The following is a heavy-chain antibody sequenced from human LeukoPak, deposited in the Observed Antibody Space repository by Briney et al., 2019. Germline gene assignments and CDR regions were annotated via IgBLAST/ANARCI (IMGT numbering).Heavy chain of an antibody. CDR2: ISYDGSNK. CDR1: GFTFSSYG. D-gene: IGHD5-18*01. V-gene: IGHV3-30*18. Sequence: GGSLRLYCAASGFTFSSYGMHWVRQAPGKGLEWVAVISYDGSNKYYADSVKGRFTISRDNSKNTLYLQMNSLRAEDTAVYYCAKERGYSYGPPWYYYYGMDVWGQGTTVTVSS. CDR3: AKERGYSYGPPWYYYYGMDV. J-gene: IGHJ6*02.